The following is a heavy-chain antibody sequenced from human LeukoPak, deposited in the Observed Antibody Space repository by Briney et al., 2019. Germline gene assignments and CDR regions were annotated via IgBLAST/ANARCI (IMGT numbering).Heavy chain of an antibody. CDR1: GGTFSRYA. V-gene: IGHV1-69*01. J-gene: IGHJ4*02. CDR2: IIPIFSTA. Sequence: GSSVNVSCKASGGTFSRYAISWVRQAPGQGLEWMGGIIPIFSTANYAQKFQGRVTITADESTSTAYMELSSLSSEDTAVYYCASCLRSGSYLYYFDYWGQGTLATVSS. D-gene: IGHD3-10*01. CDR3: ASCLRSGSYLYYFDY.